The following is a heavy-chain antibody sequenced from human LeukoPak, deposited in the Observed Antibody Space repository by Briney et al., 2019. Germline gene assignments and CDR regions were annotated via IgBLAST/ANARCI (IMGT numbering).Heavy chain of an antibody. CDR3: ARDKGYYDSSGAFDI. V-gene: IGHV4-61*01. CDR1: GGSISTSISRFY. CDR2: IYYSGSP. Sequence: SETLSLTCSVSGGSISTSISRFYWSWIRQPPGKGLEWIGYIYYSGSPNYNPSLRSRVTISVDTSKNQFSLRLSSVTAADTAVYYCARDKGYYDSSGAFDIWGQGTMVTVSS. D-gene: IGHD3-22*01. J-gene: IGHJ3*02.